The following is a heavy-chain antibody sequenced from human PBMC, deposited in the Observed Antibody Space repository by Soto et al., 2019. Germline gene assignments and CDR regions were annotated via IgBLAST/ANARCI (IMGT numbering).Heavy chain of an antibody. D-gene: IGHD3-3*01. J-gene: IGHJ5*02. CDR1: GFTFSSYG. CDR3: ARDSHDFWSGYRNWFDP. Sequence: GGSLRLSCAASGFTFSSYGMHWVRQAPGKGLEWVAVIWYDGSNKYYADSVKGRFTISRDNSKNTLYLQMNSLRAEDTAVYYCARDSHDFWSGYRNWFDPWGQGTLVTVSS. CDR2: IWYDGSNK. V-gene: IGHV3-33*01.